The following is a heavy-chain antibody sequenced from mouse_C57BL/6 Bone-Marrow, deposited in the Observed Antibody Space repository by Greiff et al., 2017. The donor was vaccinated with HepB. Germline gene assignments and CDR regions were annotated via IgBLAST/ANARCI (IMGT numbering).Heavy chain of an antibody. V-gene: IGHV1-62-2*01. CDR2: FYPGSGSI. Sequence: QVQLKESGAELVKPGASVKLSCKASGYTFTEYTIHWVKQRSGQGLEWIGWFYPGSGSIKYNEKFKDKATLTADKSSSTVYMELSRLTSEDSAVYFCARHENYYGNYDYFDYWGQGTTLTVSS. D-gene: IGHD2-1*01. J-gene: IGHJ2*01. CDR3: ARHENYYGNYDYFDY. CDR1: GYTFTEYT.